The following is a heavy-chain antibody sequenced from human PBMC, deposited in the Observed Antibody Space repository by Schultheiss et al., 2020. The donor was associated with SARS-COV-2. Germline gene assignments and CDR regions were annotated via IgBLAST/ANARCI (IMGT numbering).Heavy chain of an antibody. Sequence: GGSLRLSCAASGFTFSSYAMHWVRQAPGKGLEWVAVISYDGSNKYYADSVKGRFTISRDNSKNTLYLQMNSLRVEDTAVYYCARDRRVISAIYYFQHWGQGTPVTVSS. CDR1: GFTFSSYA. CDR2: ISYDGSNK. V-gene: IGHV3-30*01. J-gene: IGHJ1*01. CDR3: ARDRRVISAIYYFQH. D-gene: IGHD4/OR15-4a*01.